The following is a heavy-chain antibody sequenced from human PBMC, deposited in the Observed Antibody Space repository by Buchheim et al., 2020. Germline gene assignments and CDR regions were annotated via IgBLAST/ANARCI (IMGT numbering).Heavy chain of an antibody. CDR1: GGSISSGSYY. CDR3: ARDGVAATQDPYYGMDV. V-gene: IGHV4-61*02. D-gene: IGHD2-15*01. J-gene: IGHJ6*02. CDR2: IYTSGST. Sequence: QVQLQESGPGLVKPSQTLSLTCTVSGGSISSGSYYWSWIRQPAGKGLEWIGRIYTSGSTNYNPSLKSRVTISVDTSKNQFSLKLSSVTAADTAVYYCARDGVAATQDPYYGMDVWGQGTT.